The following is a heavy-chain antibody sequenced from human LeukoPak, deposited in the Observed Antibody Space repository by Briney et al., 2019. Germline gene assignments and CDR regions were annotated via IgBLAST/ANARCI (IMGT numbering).Heavy chain of an antibody. CDR1: GFTFTSYA. D-gene: IGHD3-22*01. Sequence: GGPLRLSCAASGFTFTSYAMNWVRQAPGKALEWVSGVSGNGGGTYYADSVKGHFTISRDNSKNTVYLQMNSLRAEDTALYYCAKGVYYDNSGYYYFDSWGQGTLVTVSS. CDR3: AKGVYYDNSGYYYFDS. V-gene: IGHV3-23*01. J-gene: IGHJ4*02. CDR2: VSGNGGGT.